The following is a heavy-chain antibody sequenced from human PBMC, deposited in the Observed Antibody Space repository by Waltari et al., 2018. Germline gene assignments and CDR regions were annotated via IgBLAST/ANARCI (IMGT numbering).Heavy chain of an antibody. V-gene: IGHV4-4*02. J-gene: IGHJ3*02. D-gene: IGHD3-16*01. CDR3: ARDTPWGRAFDI. Sequence: QVQLQESGPGLVKPSGTLSLTCAVSGGSISSSNWWSWVRQPPGKELEWIGESYHRGKTNDNQSLKSRVTISVDKSKNQFSLKLSSVTAADTVVYYCARDTPWGRAFDIWGQGTMVTVSS. CDR2: SYHRGKT. CDR1: GGSISSSNW.